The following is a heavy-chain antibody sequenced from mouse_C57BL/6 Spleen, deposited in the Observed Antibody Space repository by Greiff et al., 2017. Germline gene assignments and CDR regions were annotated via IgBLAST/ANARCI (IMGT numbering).Heavy chain of an antibody. D-gene: IGHD5-2*01. CDR1: GYAFSSYW. V-gene: IGHV1-80*01. Sequence: QVQLQQSGAELVKPGASVKISCKASGYAFSSYWMNWVKQRPGKGLEWIGQIYPGDGANNYNGQFKGNATLTADKYSSTAYMQLSSLTSEESAVYFCARRIPRDDGGQGTTLTVSS. CDR3: ARRIPRDD. CDR2: IYPGDGAN. J-gene: IGHJ2*01.